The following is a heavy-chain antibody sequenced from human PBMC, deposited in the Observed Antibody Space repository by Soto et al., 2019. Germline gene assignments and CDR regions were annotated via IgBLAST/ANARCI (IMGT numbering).Heavy chain of an antibody. CDR2: ISTYNGNT. CDR1: GYTFSSYG. Sequence: QVLLVQSGAEVKKPGASVKVSCKASGYTFSSYGISWVRQAPGQGLEWMGWISTYNGNTDYAQKLQGRVTMTTDTSTNIAYMELRSLRSDDTAVYYCARKGCSGGSCYIFDYWGQGTLVTVSS. V-gene: IGHV1-18*01. CDR3: ARKGCSGGSCYIFDY. J-gene: IGHJ4*02. D-gene: IGHD2-15*01.